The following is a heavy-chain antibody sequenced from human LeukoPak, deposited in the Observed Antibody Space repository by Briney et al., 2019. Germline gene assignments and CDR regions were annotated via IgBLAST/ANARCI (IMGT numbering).Heavy chain of an antibody. CDR1: GFTFNTYT. V-gene: IGHV3-48*01. CDR3: AQQLGYCSRGSCYFTY. CDR2: ISGSSGII. Sequence: GGSLRLSCAASGFTFNTYTMNWVRQAPGKGLEWVSYISGSSGIIDYADSVKGRFTISRDNSKNTLYLQMNSLRAEDTAVYYCAQQLGYCSRGSCYFTYWGQGTLVTVSS. J-gene: IGHJ4*02. D-gene: IGHD2-15*01.